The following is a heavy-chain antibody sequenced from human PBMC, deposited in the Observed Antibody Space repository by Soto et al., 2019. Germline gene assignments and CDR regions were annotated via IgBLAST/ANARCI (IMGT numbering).Heavy chain of an antibody. CDR1: GYTFSDYY. CDR2: INPYSGAT. V-gene: IGHV1-2*04. D-gene: IGHD5-12*01. CDR3: ARARANVAPNWFDP. J-gene: IGHJ5*02. Sequence: QVQLVQSGAEVKKPGASVKVSCKASGYTFSDYYVHWVRQAPGQGLEWMGWINPYSGATNYAQKFRDWVTMTGDASVSTAYLELTTLVSDDTAVYYCARARANVAPNWFDPWGQGTLVIVSS.